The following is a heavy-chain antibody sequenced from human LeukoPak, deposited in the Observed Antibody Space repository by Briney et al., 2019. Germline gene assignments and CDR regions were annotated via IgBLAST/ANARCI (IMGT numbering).Heavy chain of an antibody. J-gene: IGHJ4*02. CDR2: IIPIFGTA. D-gene: IGHD3-3*01. Sequence: SVKVSCKASGGTFSIYAISCVRQAPGQGLAWMGGIIPIFGTANYAQKFQGRVTINTDESTSTAYVELRSLRSEETAVYYCARATPYYDFWSGHGGFDYWGQGNLVTVSS. V-gene: IGHV1-69*05. CDR3: ARATPYYDFWSGHGGFDY. CDR1: GGTFSIYA.